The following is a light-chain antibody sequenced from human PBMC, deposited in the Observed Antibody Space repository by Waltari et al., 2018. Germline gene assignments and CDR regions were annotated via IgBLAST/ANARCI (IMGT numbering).Light chain of an antibody. CDR1: QSVGRS. J-gene: IGKJ1*01. Sequence: EIVLTQSPGTLSLSPGERATLYCRASQSVGRSLAWYQQKPGQAPRLLIYGAFTRATGIADRFSGSGSGTDFSLTISRLEPEDFAVYYCQHYVRLPVTFGQGTKVEIK. CDR2: GAF. CDR3: QHYVRLPVT. V-gene: IGKV3-20*01.